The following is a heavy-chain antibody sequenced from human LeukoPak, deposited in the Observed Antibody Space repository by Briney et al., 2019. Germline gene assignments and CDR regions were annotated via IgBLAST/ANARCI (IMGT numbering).Heavy chain of an antibody. CDR3: ARDDYYCSGRNGFY. V-gene: IGHV3-21*01. D-gene: IGHD3-10*01. Sequence: GGSLRLSCAASRYTFSVYSMSWVRQAPGKGLEWVSSISSSSNYIYYADSVKGRFTISRDNAKNSLYLQMNSPSEEKAAVYYCARDDYYCSGRNGFYWGQGTLVTVSS. J-gene: IGHJ4*02. CDR2: ISSSSNYI. CDR1: RYTFSVYS.